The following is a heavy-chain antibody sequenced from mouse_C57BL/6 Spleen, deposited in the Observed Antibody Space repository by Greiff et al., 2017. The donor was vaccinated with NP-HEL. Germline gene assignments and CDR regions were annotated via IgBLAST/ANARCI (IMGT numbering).Heavy chain of an antibody. D-gene: IGHD1-1*01. CDR2: IYPGDGDT. J-gene: IGHJ2*01. V-gene: IGHV1-82*01. CDR1: GYAFSSSW. Sequence: QVQLQQSGPELVKPGASVKISCKASGYAFSSSWMNWVKQRPGKGLEWIGRIYPGDGDTNYNGKFKGKATLTADKSSSTAYMQLSSLTSEDSAVYFCARIYYGSSPGYFDYWGQGTTLTVSS. CDR3: ARIYYGSSPGYFDY.